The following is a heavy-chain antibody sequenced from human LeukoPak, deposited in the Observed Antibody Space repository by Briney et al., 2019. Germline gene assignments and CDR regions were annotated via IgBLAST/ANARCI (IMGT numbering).Heavy chain of an antibody. J-gene: IGHJ5*02. D-gene: IGHD3-10*01. Sequence: SETLSLTCTVSGGSISSYYWSWIRQPPGKGLEWIGYIYYSGSTYYNPSLKSRVTISVDTSKNQFSLKLSSVTAADTAVYYCARHVYGSGSYYRNGYNWFDPWGQGTLVTVSS. CDR3: ARHVYGSGSYYRNGYNWFDP. CDR1: GGSISSYY. V-gene: IGHV4-59*08. CDR2: IYYSGST.